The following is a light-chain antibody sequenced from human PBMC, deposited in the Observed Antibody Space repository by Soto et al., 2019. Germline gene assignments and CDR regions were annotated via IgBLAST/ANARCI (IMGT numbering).Light chain of an antibody. V-gene: IGKV3-15*01. J-gene: IGKJ1*01. Sequence: EIVMTQSPATLSVSPGERATLSCRASQSVSSNLAWYQQKPGQAPRLLIYGASTRATGIPARFRGSGSGTEFTLTISSLQSEDFAVYYCQQYNNWRTFCQGTKVEIK. CDR2: GAS. CDR1: QSVSSN. CDR3: QQYNNWRT.